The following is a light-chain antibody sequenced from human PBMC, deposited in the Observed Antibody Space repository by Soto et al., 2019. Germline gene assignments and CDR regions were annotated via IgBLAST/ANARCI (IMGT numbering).Light chain of an antibody. J-gene: IGKJ4*01. CDR3: RQHRSYPST. CDR2: ELS. V-gene: IGKV1-9*01. CDR1: QGISSY. Sequence: MQMTQSPASLSASVGDRVTITCRASQGISSYLAWYQQRSGKVPQVLIYELSSLQSGVCSRCSGSGSGTDFTIITSSMLAADFAAYYCRQHRSYPSTFGGGTKVDIK.